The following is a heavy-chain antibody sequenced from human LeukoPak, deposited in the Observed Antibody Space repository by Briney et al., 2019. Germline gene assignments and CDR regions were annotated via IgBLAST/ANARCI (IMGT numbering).Heavy chain of an antibody. CDR1: GFTFSSYA. J-gene: IGHJ6*02. CDR2: ISYDGSNK. Sequence: PGRSLRLSCAASGFTFSSYAMHWVRQAPGKGLEWVAVISYDGSNKYYADSVKGRFTISRDNSKNTLYLQMNSLRAEDTAVYYCAKEVGASFYGMDVWGQGTTVTVSS. D-gene: IGHD1-26*01. V-gene: IGHV3-30-3*01. CDR3: AKEVGASFYGMDV.